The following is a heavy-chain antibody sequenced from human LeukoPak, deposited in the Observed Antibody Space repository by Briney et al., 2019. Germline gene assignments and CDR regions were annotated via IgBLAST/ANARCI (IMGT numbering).Heavy chain of an antibody. Sequence: PGGSLRLSCAPSGFSFSGFAMGWVRQVPGKGLEWVSIISGSAGATYYADSVKDRFTISRDNSKSTLYLQMNSLRGEDTAIYYCVKAPTTYYSDIGGHYGKYYFHYWGQGVLVTVSS. CDR1: GFSFSGFA. D-gene: IGHD3-22*01. V-gene: IGHV3-23*01. J-gene: IGHJ4*02. CDR2: ISGSAGAT. CDR3: VKAPTTYYSDIGGHYGKYYFHY.